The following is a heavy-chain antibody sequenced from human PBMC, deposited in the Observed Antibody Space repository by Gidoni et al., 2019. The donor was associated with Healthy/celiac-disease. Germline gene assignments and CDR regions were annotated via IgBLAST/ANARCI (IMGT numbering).Heavy chain of an antibody. D-gene: IGHD6-6*01. CDR2: VIPIFGTA. Sequence: QVQLVQSGAEVTKPGSSVKVSCKASGGAFSSSAISWVRQAPGQGLEWMGGVIPIFGTANYAQKFQGRVTITADESTSTAYMELSSLRSEDTAVYYCARAPSIAARPGSVGAPDYWGQGTLVTVSS. CDR3: ARAPSIAARPGSVGAPDY. V-gene: IGHV1-69*01. J-gene: IGHJ4*02. CDR1: GGAFSSSA.